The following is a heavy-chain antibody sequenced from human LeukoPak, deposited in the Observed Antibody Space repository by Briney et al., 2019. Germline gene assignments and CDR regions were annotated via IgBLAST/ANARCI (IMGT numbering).Heavy chain of an antibody. CDR1: GYTFTGYY. CDR2: INPNSGGT. Sequence: ASVKVSCKASGYTFTGYYMHWVRQGPGQGLEWMGRINPNSGGTNYAQKFQGRVTMTRDTSISTAYMELSRLRSDDTAVYYCARSRDSSGYYTAYFDYWGQGTLVTVSS. V-gene: IGHV1-2*06. D-gene: IGHD3-22*01. J-gene: IGHJ4*02. CDR3: ARSRDSSGYYTAYFDY.